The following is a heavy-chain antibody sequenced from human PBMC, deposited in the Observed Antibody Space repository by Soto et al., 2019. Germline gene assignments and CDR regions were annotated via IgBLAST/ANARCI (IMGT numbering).Heavy chain of an antibody. D-gene: IGHD3-22*01. CDR3: ARRMYFDSSGSYGMDV. J-gene: IGHJ6*02. CDR2: ISSSSSYT. CDR1: GGTCIDYY. V-gene: IGHV3-11*06. Sequence: GGSLRHSCAASGGTCIDYYMSWIRQATGKGLEWVSYISSSSSYTNYADSVKGRFTISRDNAKKSLYLQMNSLRAEDTAVYYCARRMYFDSSGSYGMDVWGQGTTVTVSS.